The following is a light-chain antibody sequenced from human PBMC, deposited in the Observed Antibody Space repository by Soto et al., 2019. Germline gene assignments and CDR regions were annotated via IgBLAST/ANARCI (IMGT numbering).Light chain of an antibody. CDR1: SSDVGSYNY. Sequence: QSALTQPASVSGSPGQSITISCTGTSSDVGSYNYVSWYQQHPGKAPKLMIYDVSNRPSGVSNRFSGSKSGNTASLTISGLQAEDEADYYCSSYTRSSTVVFGGRTKLTVL. CDR2: DVS. V-gene: IGLV2-14*01. CDR3: SSYTRSSTVV. J-gene: IGLJ2*01.